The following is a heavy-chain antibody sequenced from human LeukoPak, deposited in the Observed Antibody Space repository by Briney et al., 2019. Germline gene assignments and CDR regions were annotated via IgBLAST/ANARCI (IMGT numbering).Heavy chain of an antibody. J-gene: IGHJ5*02. D-gene: IGHD6-13*01. Sequence: SETLSLTCAVYGGSFSGYYWSWIRQPPGKGLEWIGEINHSGSTNYNPSLKSRVTISVDTSKNQFSLKLSSVTAADTAVYYCARVEGSSWYRWFDPWGQGTLVTVSS. CDR3: ARVEGSSWYRWFDP. CDR2: INHSGST. CDR1: GGSFSGYY. V-gene: IGHV4-34*01.